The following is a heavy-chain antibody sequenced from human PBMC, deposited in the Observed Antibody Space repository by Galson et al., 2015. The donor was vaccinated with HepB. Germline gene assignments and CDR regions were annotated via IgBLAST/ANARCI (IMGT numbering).Heavy chain of an antibody. V-gene: IGHV4-4*02. CDR3: ARGELARGFDS. Sequence: ETLSLTCAVSGGSISSRNWWNWVRQSPGKGLEWIGEIFHSGDTNYSPSLRSRVTMSVDRSKNQFSLNLNSVAAADTALYYCARGELARGFDSWGQGTLVTVSS. CDR2: IFHSGDT. CDR1: GGSISSRNW. D-gene: IGHD1-26*01. J-gene: IGHJ4*02.